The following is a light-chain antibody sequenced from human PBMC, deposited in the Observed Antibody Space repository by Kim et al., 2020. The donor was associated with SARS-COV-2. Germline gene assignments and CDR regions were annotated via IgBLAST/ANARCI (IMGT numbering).Light chain of an antibody. CDR3: QQRSNWPIT. J-gene: IGKJ5*01. Sequence: LSPGERATLSCRASQGVSSYLAWYQQKPGQAPRLLMYDASNRATGIPARFSGSGSGTDFTLTISSLEPEDFAVYYCQQRSNWPITFGQGTRLEIK. CDR2: DAS. V-gene: IGKV3-11*01. CDR1: QGVSSY.